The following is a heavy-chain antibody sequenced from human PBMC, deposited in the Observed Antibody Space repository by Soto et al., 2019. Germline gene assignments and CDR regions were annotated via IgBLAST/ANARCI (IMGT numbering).Heavy chain of an antibody. CDR3: ARLSSSLNGMDV. Sequence: ASVKVSCKASGYTFTGYYMHWLRQAPGQGLEWMGWINPNSGGTNYAQKFQGWVTMTRDTSTSTAYMELSRLRSDDTAVYYCARLSSSLNGMDVWGQGTTVTVSS. D-gene: IGHD6-6*01. V-gene: IGHV1-2*04. J-gene: IGHJ6*02. CDR1: GYTFTGYY. CDR2: INPNSGGT.